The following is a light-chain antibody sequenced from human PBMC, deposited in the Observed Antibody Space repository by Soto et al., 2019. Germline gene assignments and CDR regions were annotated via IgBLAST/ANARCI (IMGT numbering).Light chain of an antibody. CDR3: QQYGTSPIT. J-gene: IGKJ5*01. V-gene: IGKV3D-15*02. CDR1: QSVSSN. CDR2: GAS. Sequence: EVVMKQSPATLSVSPGQTATLSCRASQSVSSNLAWYQQKPGQAPRLLIFGASTRATGIPERFSGSGSGTDFTLTIISLEAEDFAVYYCQQYGTSPITFGQGTLLEI.